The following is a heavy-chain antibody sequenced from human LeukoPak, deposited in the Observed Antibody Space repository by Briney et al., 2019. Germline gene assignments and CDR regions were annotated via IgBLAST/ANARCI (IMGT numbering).Heavy chain of an antibody. V-gene: IGHV1-69*13. CDR1: GYTFTSYD. J-gene: IGHJ4*02. Sequence: SVKVSCKGTGYTFTSYDINWVRQAPGQGLEWMGGIIPIFGTANYAQKFQGRVTITADESTSTAYMELSSLRSEDTAVYYCARPRTIFGVYYFDYWGQGTLVTVSS. CDR3: ARPRTIFGVYYFDY. D-gene: IGHD3-3*01. CDR2: IIPIFGTA.